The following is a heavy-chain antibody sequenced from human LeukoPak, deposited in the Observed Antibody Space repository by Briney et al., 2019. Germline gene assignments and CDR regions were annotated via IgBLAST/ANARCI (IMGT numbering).Heavy chain of an antibody. J-gene: IGHJ5*02. V-gene: IGHV3-30*03. CDR2: ISHDGSNK. CDR1: GFTFSSYS. Sequence: GGSLRLSCAASGFTFSSYSMNWVRQAPGKGLEWVAVISHDGSNKYYADSVKGRLTISRDNSKNTLYLQMNSLRAEDTALYYCAREYYSNWFDPWGQGTLVTVSS. CDR3: AREYYSNWFDP. D-gene: IGHD4-11*01.